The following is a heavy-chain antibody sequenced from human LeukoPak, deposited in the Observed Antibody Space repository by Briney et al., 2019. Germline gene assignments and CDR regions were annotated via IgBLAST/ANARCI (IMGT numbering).Heavy chain of an antibody. CDR3: ARGRIVGAPSDWFDP. V-gene: IGHV1-46*01. D-gene: IGHD1-26*01. CDR1: GYTFTSYY. J-gene: IGHJ5*02. Sequence: ASVKVSCKASGYTFTSYYMHWVRQAPGQGLEGRGIINPSGGSTSYAQKFQGRVTMTRDMSTSTVYMELSSLRSEDTAVYYCARGRIVGAPSDWFDPWGQGTLVTV. CDR2: INPSGGST.